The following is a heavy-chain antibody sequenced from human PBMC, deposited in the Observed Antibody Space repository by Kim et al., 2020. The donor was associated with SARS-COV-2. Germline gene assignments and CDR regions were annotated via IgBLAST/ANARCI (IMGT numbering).Heavy chain of an antibody. D-gene: IGHD3-10*01. CDR2: ISYDGSNK. CDR3: ASSYGSGSYFSY. V-gene: IGHV3-33*05. CDR1: GFTFSSYG. J-gene: IGHJ4*02. Sequence: GGSLRLSCAASGFTFSSYGMHWVRQAPGKGLEWVAVISYDGSNKYYADSVKGRFTISRDNSKNTLYLQMNSLRAEDTAVYYCASSYGSGSYFSYWGQGTLVTVSS.